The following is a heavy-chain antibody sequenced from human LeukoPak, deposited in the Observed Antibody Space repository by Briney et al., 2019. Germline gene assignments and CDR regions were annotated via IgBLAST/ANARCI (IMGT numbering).Heavy chain of an antibody. V-gene: IGHV3-23*01. CDR2: ITSRGEST. J-gene: IGHJ4*02. D-gene: IGHD3-22*01. Sequence: GGSLRLSCAASGFTFSIYAMSWVRQAPGKGLQWVSSITSRGESTLYVDTMKGRFTITRDNSANTPYLQMHSLRAEDTAVYYCARDRPNYYGSDGHYYRRDGDYWGRGTLVSVSS. CDR1: GFTFSIYA. CDR3: ARDRPNYYGSDGHYYRRDGDY.